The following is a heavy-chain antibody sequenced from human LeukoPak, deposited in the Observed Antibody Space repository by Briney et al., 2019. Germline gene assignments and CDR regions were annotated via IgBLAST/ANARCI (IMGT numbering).Heavy chain of an antibody. D-gene: IGHD3-22*01. J-gene: IGHJ4*02. CDR3: AREDSSGYRSFDY. V-gene: IGHV3-53*01. CDR1: GFTVSSNY. CDR2: IYSGGST. Sequence: PGGSLRLSCAASGFTVSSNYMNWVRQAPGKGLEWVSVIYSGGSTYYADSVKGRFTISRDNSMNTLYLQMNSLRAEDTAVYYCAREDSSGYRSFDYWGQGALVTVSS.